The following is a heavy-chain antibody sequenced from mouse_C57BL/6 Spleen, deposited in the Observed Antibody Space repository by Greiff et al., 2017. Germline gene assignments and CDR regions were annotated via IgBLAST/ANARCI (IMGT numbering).Heavy chain of an antibody. J-gene: IGHJ2*01. Sequence: QVQLQQPGAELVKPGASVKLSCKASGYTFTSYWMHWVKQRPGQGLEWIGMIHPNSGSTNYNEKFKSKATLTVDKSSSTAYMQLSSLTSEDSAVYYCARERIYYGSSRSDYWGQGTTLTVSS. D-gene: IGHD1-1*01. CDR3: ARERIYYGSSRSDY. CDR2: IHPNSGST. CDR1: GYTFTSYW. V-gene: IGHV1-64*01.